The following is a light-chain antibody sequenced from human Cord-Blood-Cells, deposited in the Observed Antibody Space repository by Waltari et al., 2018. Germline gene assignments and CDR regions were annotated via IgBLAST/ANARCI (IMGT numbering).Light chain of an antibody. CDR1: QSVSSD. CDR3: QQRSNWPT. CDR2: DAS. Sequence: DIVLTQSPATLSLSPGERATLSCRASQSVSSDLACYQQKPGQAPRLLIYDASNRATGIPARFSGSESGTDFTLTISSLEPEDFAVYYCQQRSNWPTFGGGTKVEIK. V-gene: IGKV3-11*01. J-gene: IGKJ4*01.